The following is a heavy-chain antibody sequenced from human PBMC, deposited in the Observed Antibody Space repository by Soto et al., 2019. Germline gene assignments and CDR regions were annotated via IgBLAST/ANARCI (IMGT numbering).Heavy chain of an antibody. V-gene: IGHV4-61*01. CDR3: ARDHLTGYYYYGSDV. Sequence: SETLSLTCSASGGSVSSSPYYWSWIRQPPGKGLEWIGYIYDSGITNYNPSLKSRVTISVDTSKNQFSLNLSSVTAADTAVYYCARDHLTGYYYYGSDVWGQGTTVTVSS. D-gene: IGHD3-9*01. CDR2: IYDSGIT. J-gene: IGHJ6*02. CDR1: GGSVSSSPYY.